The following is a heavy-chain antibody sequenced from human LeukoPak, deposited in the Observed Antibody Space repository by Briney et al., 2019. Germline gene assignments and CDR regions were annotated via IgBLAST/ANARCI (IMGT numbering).Heavy chain of an antibody. CDR3: ASGDVTVTNNFDY. J-gene: IGHJ4*02. CDR2: MNPNSGYT. V-gene: IGHV1-8*02. D-gene: IGHD4-17*01. Sequence: VASVKVSCKASGYTFTSYGISWVRQAPGQGLEWVGWMNPNSGYTGYAQKFQGRVTMTRNTSISTAYMELSSLRSEDTAVFYCASGDVTVTNNFDYWGRGTLVTVSS. CDR1: GYTFTSYG.